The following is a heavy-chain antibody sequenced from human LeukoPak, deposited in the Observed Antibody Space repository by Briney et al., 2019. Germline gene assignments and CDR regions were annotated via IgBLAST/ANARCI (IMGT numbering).Heavy chain of an antibody. V-gene: IGHV4-39*07. CDR1: GGSISSSSYY. D-gene: IGHD3-22*01. J-gene: IGHJ6*04. CDR3: ARAHYASSNIKVPFDV. Sequence: SETLSLTCTVSGGSISSSSYYWGWIRQPPGKGLEWIGSIYYSGSTYYNPSLKSRVTISVDTSKNQFSLKLSSVTAADTAVYYCARAHYASSNIKVPFDVWGKGTTVTVSS. CDR2: IYYSGST.